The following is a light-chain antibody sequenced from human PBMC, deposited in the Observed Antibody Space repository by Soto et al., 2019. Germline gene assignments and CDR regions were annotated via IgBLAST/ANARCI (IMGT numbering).Light chain of an antibody. CDR1: SGHSNYA. CDR3: QTWGSGIVV. CDR2: LNSDGSH. V-gene: IGLV4-69*01. Sequence: QPVLTQSPSASASLGASVKLTCTLSSGHSNYAIAWHQQQSEKGPRYLMKLNSDGSHSKGDGIPDRFSGSSSGAERSLTISGIQSEDEADYYCQTWGSGIVVFGGGTKLTVL. J-gene: IGLJ2*01.